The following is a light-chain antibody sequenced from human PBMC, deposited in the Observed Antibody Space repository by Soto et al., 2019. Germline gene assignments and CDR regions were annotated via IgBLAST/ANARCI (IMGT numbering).Light chain of an antibody. CDR1: ISDVGGYNF. CDR2: DVS. Sequence: QSALTQPASVSGSPGQSITISCTGTISDVGGYNFVSWYQQYPGKAPKLMICDVSNRPSGVSNRFSDSKSGNTASLTISGLQAEDEADYYCSSFTGSNYVFGTGTKLTVL. CDR3: SSFTGSNYV. J-gene: IGLJ1*01. V-gene: IGLV2-14*03.